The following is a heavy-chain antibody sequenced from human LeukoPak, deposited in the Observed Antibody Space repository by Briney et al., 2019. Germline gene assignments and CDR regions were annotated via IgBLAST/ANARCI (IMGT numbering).Heavy chain of an antibody. J-gene: IGHJ4*02. D-gene: IGHD1-26*01. CDR3: ARGYRGSYYSYFDY. V-gene: IGHV4-59*12. CDR1: GGSISSYY. CDR2: IYYSGST. Sequence: SETLSLTCTVSGGSISSYYWSWIRQPPGKGLEWIGYIYYSGSTYYNPSLKSRVTISVDTSKNQFSLKLSSVTAADTAVYYCARGYRGSYYSYFDYWGQGTLVTVSS.